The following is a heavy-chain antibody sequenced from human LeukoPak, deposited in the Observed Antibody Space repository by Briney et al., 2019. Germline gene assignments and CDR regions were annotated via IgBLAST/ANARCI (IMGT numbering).Heavy chain of an antibody. V-gene: IGHV3-23*01. D-gene: IGHD4-17*01. Sequence: GGSLRLSCAASGFTFSIYAMSWVRQAPGKGLEWVSSIGGSGGSTYYADSVKGRFAISRDNSKNTLYLQMNSLRAEDTAVYYCAKELARYGDYVFDYWGQGTLVTVSS. CDR1: GFTFSIYA. CDR3: AKELARYGDYVFDY. J-gene: IGHJ4*02. CDR2: IGGSGGST.